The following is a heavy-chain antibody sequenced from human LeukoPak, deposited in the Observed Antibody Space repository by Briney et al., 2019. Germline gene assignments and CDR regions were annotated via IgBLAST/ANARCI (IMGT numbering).Heavy chain of an antibody. CDR3: AKDGNSYGEYYFDY. Sequence: GGSLRLSCAASGFTFDDYAMHWVRQAPGKGLEWVSLINWDGGSTYYADSVKGRFTISRDNSKNSLYLQMNSLRAEDTALYYCAKDGNSYGEYYFDYWGQGTLVTVSS. CDR1: GFTFDDYA. CDR2: INWDGGST. V-gene: IGHV3-43D*03. D-gene: IGHD5-18*01. J-gene: IGHJ4*02.